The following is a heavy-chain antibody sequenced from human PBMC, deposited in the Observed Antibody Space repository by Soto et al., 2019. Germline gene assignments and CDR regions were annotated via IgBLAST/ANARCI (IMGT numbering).Heavy chain of an antibody. CDR3: AILSYGCSQPEFGY. J-gene: IGHJ4*02. CDR2: ISYDGSNK. D-gene: IGHD6-13*01. V-gene: IGHV3-30*03. Sequence: QVQLVESGGGVVQPGRSLRLSCAASGFTFSSYGMHWVRQAPGKGLEWVAVISYDGSNKYYADSVKGRFTISRDNSKNTLYRQMNSLRAEDTAVYYCAILSYGCSQPEFGYWGQGTLVTVSS. CDR1: GFTFSSYG.